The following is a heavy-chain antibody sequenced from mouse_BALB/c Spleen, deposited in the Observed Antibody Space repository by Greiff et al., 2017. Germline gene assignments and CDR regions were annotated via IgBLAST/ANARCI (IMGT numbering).Heavy chain of an antibody. Sequence: EVHLVESGGGLVKPGGSLKLSCAASGFTFSSYTMSWVRQTPEKRLEWVATISSGGSYTYYPDSVKGRFTISRDNAKNNLYLQMSSLKSEDTAMYYCASLLPAMDYWGQGTSVTVSS. J-gene: IGHJ4*01. CDR1: GFTFSSYT. CDR3: ASLLPAMDY. V-gene: IGHV5-6-4*01. CDR2: ISSGGSYT.